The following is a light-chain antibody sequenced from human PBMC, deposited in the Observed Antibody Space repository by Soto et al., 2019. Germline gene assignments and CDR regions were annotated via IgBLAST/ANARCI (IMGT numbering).Light chain of an antibody. CDR1: QSISSW. Sequence: DIQMTQSPSTLSASVGDRVTITCRASQSISSWLAWYQQKPGKAPKLLIYKASSLGSGVPSRFSGSGSGTEFTLTISSLQPDDFAPYYCQQYNSYSLTFGGGTKVEIK. J-gene: IGKJ4*01. CDR3: QQYNSYSLT. V-gene: IGKV1-5*03. CDR2: KAS.